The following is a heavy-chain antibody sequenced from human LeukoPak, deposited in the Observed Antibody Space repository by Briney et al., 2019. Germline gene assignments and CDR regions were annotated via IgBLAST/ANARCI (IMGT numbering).Heavy chain of an antibody. Sequence: RAGGSLRLSCAASGFTFSGYWMPWVRQAPGKGLVWVSRINSDGSTTTYADSVKGRFTISRDNAKNTLYLQMNSLRAEDTAVYYCARSPLAGNWFDPWGQGTLVTVSS. V-gene: IGHV3-74*01. CDR3: ARSPLAGNWFDP. CDR1: GFTFSGYW. J-gene: IGHJ5*02. CDR2: INSDGSTT.